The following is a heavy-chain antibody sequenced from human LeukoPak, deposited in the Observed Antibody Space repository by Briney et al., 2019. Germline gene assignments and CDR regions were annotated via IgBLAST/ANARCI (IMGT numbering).Heavy chain of an antibody. J-gene: IGHJ4*02. V-gene: IGHV6-1*01. CDR2: TYYRSKLYN. CDR3: ARSFTSSSIDY. D-gene: IGHD2-2*01. Sequence: SQTLSLTCAISGDIFSSNSAAWNWSRQSPSRGLEWLGRTYYRSKLYNDYAVSVKSRITINPDTSKNQFSLQLNSVTPEDTAVYYCARSFTSSSIDYWGQGTLVAVSS. CDR1: GDIFSSNSAA.